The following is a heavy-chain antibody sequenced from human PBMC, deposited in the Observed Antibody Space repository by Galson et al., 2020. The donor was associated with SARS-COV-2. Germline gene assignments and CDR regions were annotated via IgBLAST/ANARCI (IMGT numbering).Heavy chain of an antibody. CDR3: ARVGGMATTPANSYYGLDV. D-gene: IGHD2-15*01. CDR2: ISAGSSYI. Sequence: GGSLRLSCAASGFPFSSYSMNWVRQAPGKGLEWVSSISAGSSYIYYADSVKGRFTISRDNAKNSLYLQMNSLRAEDTAVYYCARVGGMATTPANSYYGLDVWGQGTTVTVSS. CDR1: GFPFSSYS. V-gene: IGHV3-21*01. J-gene: IGHJ6*02.